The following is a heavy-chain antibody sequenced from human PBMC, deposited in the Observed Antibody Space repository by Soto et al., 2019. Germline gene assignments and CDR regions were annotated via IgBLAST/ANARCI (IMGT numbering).Heavy chain of an antibody. V-gene: IGHV4-34*01. Sequence: SETLSLTCAIYGGSFSGYYWGWLRQPPGKGLEWIGKINYSGSTNYNPSLKSRVTISVDTSKNQFSLKLSSVTAADTAVYYCATSNWFAPWGQGTLVTVSS. CDR3: ATSNWFAP. J-gene: IGHJ5*02. CDR1: GGSFSGYY. CDR2: INYSGST.